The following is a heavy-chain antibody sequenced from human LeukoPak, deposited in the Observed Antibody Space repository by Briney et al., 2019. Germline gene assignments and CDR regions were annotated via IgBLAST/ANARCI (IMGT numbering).Heavy chain of an antibody. CDR3: AKEGVGVTTETYNWFDP. CDR2: IKSKTDGGTT. D-gene: IGHD1-26*01. CDR1: GFTFSNAW. J-gene: IGHJ5*02. Sequence: GGSLRLSCAASGFTFSNAWMSWVRQAPGKGLEWVGRIKSKTDGGTTNYAAPVKGRFTISRDDSKNTLYLQMNSLRAEDTAVYYCAKEGVGVTTETYNWFDPWGQGTLVTVSS. V-gene: IGHV3-15*01.